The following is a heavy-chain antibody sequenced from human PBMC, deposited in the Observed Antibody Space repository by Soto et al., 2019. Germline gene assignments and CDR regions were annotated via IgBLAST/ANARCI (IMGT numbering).Heavy chain of an antibody. CDR2: ISYDGSNK. CDR3: ARDRALARGVIVYYFDY. Sequence: GGSLRLSCAASGFTFSSYAMHWVRQAPGKGLEWVAVISYDGSNKYYADSVKGRFTISRDNSKNTLYLQMNSLRAEDTAVYYCARDRALARGVIVYYFDYWGQGTLVTVSS. D-gene: IGHD3-10*01. J-gene: IGHJ4*02. CDR1: GFTFSSYA. V-gene: IGHV3-30-3*01.